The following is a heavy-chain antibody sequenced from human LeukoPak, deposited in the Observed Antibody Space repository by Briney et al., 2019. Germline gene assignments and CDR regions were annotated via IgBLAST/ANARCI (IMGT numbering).Heavy chain of an antibody. Sequence: PSETLSLTCAVYGGSFSGYYWSWIRQPPGKGLEWIGEINHSGSTNYNPSLKSRVTISVDTSKNQYSLKLSSVTAADTAVYYCARSGHSSGYFHYWGQGTLVTVSS. J-gene: IGHJ4*02. CDR2: INHSGST. CDR3: ARSGHSSGYFHY. D-gene: IGHD3-22*01. CDR1: GGSFSGYY. V-gene: IGHV4-34*01.